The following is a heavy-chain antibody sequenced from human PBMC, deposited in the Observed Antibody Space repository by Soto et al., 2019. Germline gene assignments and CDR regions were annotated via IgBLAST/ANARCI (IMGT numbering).Heavy chain of an antibody. J-gene: IGHJ4*02. CDR1: GFIFSNYW. Sequence: EVQLVESGGGLVQPGGSLRLSCAGSGFIFSNYWMHWVHQAPGKGLEWVSRIDHDGPTDYADSVRGRFIISRDNAENTLYLQMNSLRPEDTAVYYCVRDSHGDYWGQGTLVTVSS. CDR3: VRDSHGDY. V-gene: IGHV3-74*01. CDR2: IDHDGPT.